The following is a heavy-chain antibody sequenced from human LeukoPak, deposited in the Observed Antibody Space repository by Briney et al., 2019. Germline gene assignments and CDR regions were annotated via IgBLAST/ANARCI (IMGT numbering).Heavy chain of an antibody. J-gene: IGHJ3*02. CDR2: IDPCDSYT. Sequence: EELFMISSMGSGYSFTSYWISCVRQMPGKDREWMGRIDPCDSYTNYSPSFQGHVTISADKSMSTAYLQWSSLRASDTAIYYCSRQSHGRPVAFDIWGQGTMVTVSS. CDR1: GYSFTSYW. V-gene: IGHV5-10-1*01. D-gene: IGHD1-1*01. CDR3: SRQSHGRPVAFDI.